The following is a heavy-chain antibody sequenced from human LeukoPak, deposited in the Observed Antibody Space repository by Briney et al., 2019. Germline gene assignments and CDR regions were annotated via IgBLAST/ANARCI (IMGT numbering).Heavy chain of an antibody. CDR1: GGSISSSSYY. V-gene: IGHV4-39*01. CDR3: ARLRETWDY. Sequence: SETLSLTCTVSGGSISSSSYYWGWIRQPPGKGLEWIGSIYYSGSTYYNPSLKSRVTISVDTSKNQFSLKLSSVTAADTAVYYCARLRETWDYWGKGTLVTVSS. CDR2: IYYSGST. J-gene: IGHJ4*02.